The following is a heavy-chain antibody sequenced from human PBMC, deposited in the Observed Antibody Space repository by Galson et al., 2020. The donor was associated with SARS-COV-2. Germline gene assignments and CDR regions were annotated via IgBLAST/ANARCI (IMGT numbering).Heavy chain of an antibody. D-gene: IGHD3-3*01. J-gene: IGHJ5*02. CDR3: ARVLSPVTIFGVVIKRATNGGWFDP. Sequence: ETLSLTCAVYGGSFSGYYWSWIRQPPGKGLEWIGEINHSGSTNYNPSLKSRVTISVDTSKNQFSLKLSSVTAADTAVYDCARVLSPVTIFGVVIKRATNGGWFDPWGQGTLVTVSS. CDR1: GGSFSGYY. CDR2: INHSGST. V-gene: IGHV4-34*01.